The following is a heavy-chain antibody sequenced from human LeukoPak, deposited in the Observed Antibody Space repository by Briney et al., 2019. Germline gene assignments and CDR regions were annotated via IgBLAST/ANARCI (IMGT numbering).Heavy chain of an antibody. J-gene: IGHJ4*02. Sequence: PGGSLRLSCAASGFTFSSYGMHWVRQAPGKGLEWVAVIWYGGSNKYYADSVKGRFTISRDNSKNTLYLQMNSLRAEDTAVYYCAKERDSSSRNLLDYWGQGTLVTVSS. CDR2: IWYGGSNK. V-gene: IGHV3-30*02. CDR1: GFTFSSYG. CDR3: AKERDSSSRNLLDY. D-gene: IGHD6-13*01.